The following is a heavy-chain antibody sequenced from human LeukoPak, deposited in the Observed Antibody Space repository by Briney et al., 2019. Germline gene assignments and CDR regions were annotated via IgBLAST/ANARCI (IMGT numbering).Heavy chain of an antibody. D-gene: IGHD2-8*02. Sequence: PGGSLRLSCAASGFTFSSYGVHWVRQAPGKGLEWVAVISFDGSKKYYVDSVKGRFTISRDNSKNTLYLQMNSLRVEDTAVYSCAKDKSGAYYYGMDVWGQGTTVTVSS. CDR2: ISFDGSKK. J-gene: IGHJ6*02. CDR1: GFTFSSYG. CDR3: AKDKSGAYYYGMDV. V-gene: IGHV3-30*18.